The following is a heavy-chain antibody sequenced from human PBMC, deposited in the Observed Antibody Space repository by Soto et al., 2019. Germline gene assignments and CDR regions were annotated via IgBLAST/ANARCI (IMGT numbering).Heavy chain of an antibody. J-gene: IGHJ4*02. D-gene: IGHD4-17*01. CDR2: ISSSSRTI. Sequence: EVQLVESGGGLVQPGGSLRLSCAASGFIFSSYTMIWVRQAPGKGLEWVSYISSSSRTIYYADSVRGRLTISRDNAKNSLYLQMNSLRAEDTAVYYCARDYGDYGSDYWGQGTLVTVSS. CDR3: ARDYGDYGSDY. V-gene: IGHV3-48*01. CDR1: GFIFSSYT.